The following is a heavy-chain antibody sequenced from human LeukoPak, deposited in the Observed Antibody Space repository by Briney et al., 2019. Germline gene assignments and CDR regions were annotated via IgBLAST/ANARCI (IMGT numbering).Heavy chain of an antibody. V-gene: IGHV1-2*02. CDR2: INPNSGGT. CDR1: GYTFTGYY. J-gene: IGHJ6*03. Sequence: ASVKVSCKASGYTFTGYYTHWVRQAPGQGLEWMGWINPNSGGTNYAQKFQGRVTMTRDTSISTAYMELSRLRFDDTAVYYCARKTLAAGVGYYYMDVWGKGTTVTVS. D-gene: IGHD6-13*01. CDR3: ARKTLAAGVGYYYMDV.